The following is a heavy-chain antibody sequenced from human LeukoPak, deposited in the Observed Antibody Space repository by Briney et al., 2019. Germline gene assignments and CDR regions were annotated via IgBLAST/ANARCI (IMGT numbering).Heavy chain of an antibody. J-gene: IGHJ4*02. Sequence: GGSLRLSCAASGFTFSSYGMHWVRQAPGKGLEWVAVISYDGSNKYYADSVKGRLTISRDNSKNTLYLQMNSLRAEDTAVYYCARGGSSSSSRLGSYWGQGTLVTVSS. V-gene: IGHV3-30*03. D-gene: IGHD6-6*01. CDR2: ISYDGSNK. CDR3: ARGGSSSSSRLGSY. CDR1: GFTFSSYG.